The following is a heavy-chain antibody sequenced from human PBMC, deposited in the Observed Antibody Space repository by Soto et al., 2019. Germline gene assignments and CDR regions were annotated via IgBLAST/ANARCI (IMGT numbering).Heavy chain of an antibody. CDR2: IYYSGST. CDR1: GGSISSGDYY. D-gene: IGHD6-13*01. V-gene: IGHV4-30-4*01. J-gene: IGHJ4*02. CDR3: ASEGIAGEYYFDY. Sequence: QVQLQESGPGLVKPSQTLSLTCTVSGGSISSGDYYWSWIRQPPGKGLEWIGYIYYSGSTYYNPSVKSRVTISVATSKNQFSLKLRSVTAADTAVYYCASEGIAGEYYFDYWGQGTLVTVSS.